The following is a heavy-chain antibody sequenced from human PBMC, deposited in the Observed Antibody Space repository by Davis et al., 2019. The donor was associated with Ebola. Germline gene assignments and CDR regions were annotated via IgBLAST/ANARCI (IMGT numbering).Heavy chain of an antibody. CDR3: ARFLAAAGTSWFDP. Sequence: SETLSLTCTVSGGSISSGGYYWSWIRQHPGKGLEWIGYIYYSGSTYYNPSLKSRVTISVDTSKNQFSLKLSSVTAADTAVYYCARFLAAAGTSWFDPWGQGTLVTVSS. CDR2: IYYSGST. CDR1: GGSISSGGYY. V-gene: IGHV4-31*03. D-gene: IGHD6-13*01. J-gene: IGHJ5*02.